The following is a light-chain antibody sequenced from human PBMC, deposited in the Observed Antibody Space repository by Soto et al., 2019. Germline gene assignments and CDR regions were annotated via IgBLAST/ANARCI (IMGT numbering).Light chain of an antibody. CDR3: QQLNSYPRT. J-gene: IGKJ1*01. CDR2: SAS. CDR1: QGIGSS. Sequence: IQLPQSPSSLSASVGDRVTITCRASQGIGSSLGWYQQKPGKAPELLIYSASALRSGVPSRFSGSGSGTDFTLTISSLQPADFATYYCQQLNSYPRTFGQGTKVEIK. V-gene: IGKV1-9*01.